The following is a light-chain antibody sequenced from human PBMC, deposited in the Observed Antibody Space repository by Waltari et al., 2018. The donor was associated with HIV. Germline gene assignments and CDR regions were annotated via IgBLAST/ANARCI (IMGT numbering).Light chain of an antibody. CDR2: STS. CDR3: LQNYKSPYT. J-gene: IGKJ2*01. V-gene: IGKV1-39*01. CDR1: QSINGD. Sequence: DVQMTQSPSSLSASLGDRVTITCRASQSINGDLNWYQHKLGRAPRLLISSTSVLQSGVPSRFRGSGSGTDFSLTITSLQPEDFASYYCLQNYKSPYTFGQGT.